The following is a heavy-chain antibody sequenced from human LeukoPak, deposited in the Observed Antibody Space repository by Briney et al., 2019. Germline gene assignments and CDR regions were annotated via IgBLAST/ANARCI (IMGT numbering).Heavy chain of an antibody. J-gene: IGHJ4*02. V-gene: IGHV3-49*01. Sequence: GWSLRLSCTGSPFTYRDYALNWLRQAPGKGLEGIGFIRSRSYGGTTKYTASVKGSFTLPRDDSNNIAYQEINSLKTEDPAVYFCTRDHGYGYYYFENWGQGNLVTVS. D-gene: IGHD5-18*01. CDR2: IRSRSYGGTT. CDR3: TRDHGYGYYYFEN. CDR1: PFTYRDYA.